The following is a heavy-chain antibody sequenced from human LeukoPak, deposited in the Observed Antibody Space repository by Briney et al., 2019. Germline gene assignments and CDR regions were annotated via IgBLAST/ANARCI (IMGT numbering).Heavy chain of an antibody. D-gene: IGHD3-22*01. CDR2: ISYDGSNK. V-gene: IGHV3-30*18. Sequence: GRSLRLSCAASGFTFSSYGMHWVRQAPGKGLEWEAIISYDGSNKYYADSVQGRFTISRDNSKNTLYLQMNSLRAEDTAVYYCAKHYDTHAFDIWGQGTLVTVSS. CDR3: AKHYDTHAFDI. J-gene: IGHJ3*02. CDR1: GFTFSSYG.